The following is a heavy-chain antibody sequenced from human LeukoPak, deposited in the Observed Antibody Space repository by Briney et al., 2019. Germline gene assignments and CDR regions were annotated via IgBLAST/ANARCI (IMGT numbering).Heavy chain of an antibody. D-gene: IGHD5-12*01. J-gene: IGHJ4*02. CDR1: AYYFASYW. V-gene: IGHV5-10-1*01. CDR2: IDPSDSYT. CDR3: ARHSGGCDLDY. Sequence: GESMKISCKGSAYYFASYWISWVRQMPGKDLEWMGRIDPSDSYTNYSPSFQGHVTISADKSINTAYLQWSSLKASDTAMYYCARHSGGCDLDYWGQGTLVTVSS.